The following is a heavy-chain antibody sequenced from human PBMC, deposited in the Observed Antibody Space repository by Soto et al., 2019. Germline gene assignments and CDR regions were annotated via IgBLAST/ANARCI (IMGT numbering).Heavy chain of an antibody. Sequence: GGSLRLSCAASGFTFSTYYMNWVRQAPGKGLEWVANVNPDGSVGQYVDSVKGRFAISRDNAKNSVYLQMNSLRAEDTGVYYCAREDGTFHNWRQGALVTVSS. CDR1: GFTFSTYY. CDR2: VNPDGSVG. V-gene: IGHV3-7*03. CDR3: AREDGTFHN. J-gene: IGHJ4*02. D-gene: IGHD6-13*01.